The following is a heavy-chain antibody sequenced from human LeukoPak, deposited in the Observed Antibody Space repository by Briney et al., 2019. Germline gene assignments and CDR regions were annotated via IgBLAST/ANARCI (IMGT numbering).Heavy chain of an antibody. Sequence: SETLSLTCTISGGSISSYFWSWIRQPPGKGLEWIGYIYYTGSTNYNPSLKSRVIISLDTSKNQFSLKLSSVTAADTAVYYCARTLSRWDPFDYWGQGTLVTVSS. CDR1: GGSISSYF. CDR2: IYYTGST. CDR3: ARTLSRWDPFDY. J-gene: IGHJ4*02. D-gene: IGHD1-26*01. V-gene: IGHV4-59*01.